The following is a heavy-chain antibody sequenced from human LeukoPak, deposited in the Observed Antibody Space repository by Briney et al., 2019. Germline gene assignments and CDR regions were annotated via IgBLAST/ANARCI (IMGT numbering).Heavy chain of an antibody. V-gene: IGHV3-43*01. D-gene: IGHD5-24*01. CDR3: AKEGDRDGYNHFDY. J-gene: IGHJ4*02. CDR1: GFTFDDYT. CDR2: ISWDGGST. Sequence: PGGSLRLSCAASGFTFDDYTMHWVRQAPGKGPEWVSLISWDGGSTYYADSVKGRFTISRDNSKNSLYLQMNSLRTEDTALYYCAKEGDRDGYNHFDYWGQGTLVTVSS.